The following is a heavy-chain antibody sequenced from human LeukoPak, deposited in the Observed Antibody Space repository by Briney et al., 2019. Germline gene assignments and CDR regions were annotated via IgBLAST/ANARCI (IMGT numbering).Heavy chain of an antibody. V-gene: IGHV4-34*01. Sequence: SGTLSLTCAVYGGSSSGNYWSWSRQPPGKGLEWIGEINHSGSTNYNPSLKSRVTISVDTSKNQFSLKLSSVTAADTAVYYCARAARPRNFDYWGQGTLVTVSS. CDR3: ARAARPRNFDY. CDR2: INHSGST. J-gene: IGHJ4*02. D-gene: IGHD6-6*01. CDR1: GGSSSGNY.